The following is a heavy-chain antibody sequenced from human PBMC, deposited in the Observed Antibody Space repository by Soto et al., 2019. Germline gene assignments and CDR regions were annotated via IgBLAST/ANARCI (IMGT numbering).Heavy chain of an antibody. J-gene: IGHJ4*02. CDR1: GFTFSDHY. V-gene: IGHV3-72*01. D-gene: IGHD5-12*01. CDR2: TRNKANSYTT. CDR3: ARESRGGYFFDY. Sequence: EVQLVESGGGLVQPGGSLRLSCAASGFTFSDHYMDWVRQAPGKGLEWVGRTRNKANSYTTEYAASVKGRFTISRDDSKHSLYLQMNSLKTEDTAVYYCARESRGGYFFDYWGQGTLVTVSS.